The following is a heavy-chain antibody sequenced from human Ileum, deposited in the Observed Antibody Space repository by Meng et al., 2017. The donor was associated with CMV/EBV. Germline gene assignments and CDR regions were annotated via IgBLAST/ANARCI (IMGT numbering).Heavy chain of an antibody. V-gene: IGHV3-15*01. CDR2: IKAKADGGTT. J-gene: IGHJ4*02. CDR1: GFTFTDAW. CDR3: TTGRAH. Sequence: LQLVEFGGGLIKPGGSLRLSCAASGFTFTDAWMSWVRQAPGKGLEWVGRIKAKADGGTTEYPAPVKGRFTISRDDSKNTLFLQMNSLKTEDTAVYYCTTGRAHWGQGTLVTVSS.